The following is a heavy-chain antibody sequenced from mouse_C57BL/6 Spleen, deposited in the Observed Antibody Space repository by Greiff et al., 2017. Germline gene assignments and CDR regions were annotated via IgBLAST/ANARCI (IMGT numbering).Heavy chain of an antibody. V-gene: IGHV2-6*02. D-gene: IGHD3-1*01. CDR1: GFSLTSYG. Sequence: VQVVESGPGLVAPSQSLSITCTASGFSLTSYGVHWVRQPPGKGLEWLVVIWSDGSTTYNSYLKSRLSISKDNSKSQVFLKMNSLQTDDAAMYCCARHRGGSGYFDVWGTGTTVTGSS. J-gene: IGHJ1*03. CDR3: ARHRGGSGYFDV. CDR2: IWSDGST.